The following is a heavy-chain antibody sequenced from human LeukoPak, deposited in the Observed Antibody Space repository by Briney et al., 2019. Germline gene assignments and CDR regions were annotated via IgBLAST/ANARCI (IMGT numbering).Heavy chain of an antibody. D-gene: IGHD2-2*01. Sequence: GGSLRLSCAASGFTFSSYWMSWVRQAPGKGLEWVAVISYDGSNKYYADSVKGRFTISRDNSKNTLYLQMNSLRAEDTAVYYCARSYQPLLYYFDYWGQGTLVTVSS. CDR2: ISYDGSNK. CDR1: GFTFSSYW. CDR3: ARSYQPLLYYFDY. V-gene: IGHV3-30-3*01. J-gene: IGHJ4*02.